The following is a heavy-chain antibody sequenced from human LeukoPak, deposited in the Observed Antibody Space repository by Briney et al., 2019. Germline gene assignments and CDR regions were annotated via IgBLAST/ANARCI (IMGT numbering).Heavy chain of an antibody. V-gene: IGHV3-23*01. D-gene: IGHD3-10*01. J-gene: IGHJ4*02. CDR1: GFTFSGYA. CDR2: ISGSGGST. CDR3: AKDHFGGSGSYYTFDY. Sequence: GGSLRLSCAASGFTFSGYAMSWVRQAPGKGLEWVSAISGSGGSTYYADSVKGRFTISRDNSKNTLYLQMNSLRAEDTAVYYCAKDHFGGSGSYYTFDYWGQGTLVTVSS.